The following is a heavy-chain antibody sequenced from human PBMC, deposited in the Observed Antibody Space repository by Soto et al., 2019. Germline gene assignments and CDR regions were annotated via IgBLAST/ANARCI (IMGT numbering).Heavy chain of an antibody. D-gene: IGHD5-18*01. Sequence: EVQLVESGGGLVQPGGSLRLSCAASGFTFSSYAMHWVRQAPGKGLEYVSAISSNGGSTYYANSVKGRFTISRDNSKNPLYLQMGSLRAEDMAVYYCASARGAAMVNYFDYWGQGTLVTVSS. CDR3: ASARGAAMVNYFDY. J-gene: IGHJ4*02. CDR1: GFTFSSYA. CDR2: ISSNGGST. V-gene: IGHV3-64*01.